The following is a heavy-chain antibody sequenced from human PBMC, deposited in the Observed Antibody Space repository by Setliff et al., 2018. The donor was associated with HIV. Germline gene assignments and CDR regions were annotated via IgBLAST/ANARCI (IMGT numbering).Heavy chain of an antibody. CDR1: GFTFYTYA. CDR2: FGYSGSDT. J-gene: IGHJ6*02. D-gene: IGHD5-12*01. Sequence: PGGSLRLSCAASGFTFYTYAMSWVRQAPGKGLEWVSTFGYSGSDTYYADSVKGRFTISRDNSKGILYLQMNSLRVEDTAMYYCARDSAIVTTIIDHYYGMDVWGQGTTVTVAS. V-gene: IGHV3-23*01. CDR3: ARDSAIVTTIIDHYYGMDV.